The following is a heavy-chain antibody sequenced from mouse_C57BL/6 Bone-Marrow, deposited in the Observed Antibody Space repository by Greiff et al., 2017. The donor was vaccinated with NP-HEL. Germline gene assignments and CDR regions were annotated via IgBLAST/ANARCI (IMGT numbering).Heavy chain of an antibody. CDR3: ARYYSNYRYFDV. CDR2: IYPGDGDT. Sequence: LVESGPELVKPGASVKISCKASGYAFSSSWMNWVKQRPGKGLEWIGRIYPGDGDTNYNGKFKGKATLTADKSSSTAYMQLSSLTSEDSAVYFCARYYSNYRYFDVWGTGTTVTVSS. D-gene: IGHD2-5*01. V-gene: IGHV1-82*01. CDR1: GYAFSSSW. J-gene: IGHJ1*03.